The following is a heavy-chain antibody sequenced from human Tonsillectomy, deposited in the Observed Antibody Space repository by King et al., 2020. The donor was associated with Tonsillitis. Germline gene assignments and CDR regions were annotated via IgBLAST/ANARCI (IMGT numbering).Heavy chain of an antibody. CDR3: ARDQYVDSWNWFDP. D-gene: IGHD6-13*01. J-gene: IGHJ5*02. CDR2: VYPRWYT. Sequence: QLQESGPGLVKPSETLSLTCTVSGGSISSYYWSLIRQPPGKGLEWIGYVYPRWYTNYNPSLKSRFTISVDTSKNQVSLKLTSVTAADTAVYYCARDQYVDSWNWFDPWGQGTLVTVSS. CDR1: GGSISSYY. V-gene: IGHV4-59*01.